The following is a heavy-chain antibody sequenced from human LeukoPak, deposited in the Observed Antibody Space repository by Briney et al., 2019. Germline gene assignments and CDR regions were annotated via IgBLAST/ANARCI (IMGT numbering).Heavy chain of an antibody. Sequence: GGSLRLSCTASGFTFCDYAMSWVRQAPGKGLERVGFIRSKAYGATTEYAASVKGRFTISRDDSKSIAYQEMNSLKSEDTAVYYCTRGYYYLYWGQGTLVTVSS. CDR2: IRSKAYGATT. V-gene: IGHV3-49*04. CDR1: GFTFCDYA. CDR3: TRGYYYLY. J-gene: IGHJ4*02. D-gene: IGHD3-10*01.